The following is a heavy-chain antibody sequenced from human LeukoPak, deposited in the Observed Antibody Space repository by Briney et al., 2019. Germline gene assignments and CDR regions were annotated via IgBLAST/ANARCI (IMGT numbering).Heavy chain of an antibody. D-gene: IGHD1-26*01. CDR3: TNLGGGPTYDGY. Sequence: GGSLRLSCAASGFTFSSYAMSWVRQAPGKGLEWVGRSRNKVNSYTTEYAASVKGRFTISRDDSKNLLYLQMNSLKSEDTAVYYCTNLGGGPTYDGYWGQGTLVTVSS. CDR2: SRNKVNSYTT. V-gene: IGHV3-72*01. CDR1: GFTFSSYA. J-gene: IGHJ4*02.